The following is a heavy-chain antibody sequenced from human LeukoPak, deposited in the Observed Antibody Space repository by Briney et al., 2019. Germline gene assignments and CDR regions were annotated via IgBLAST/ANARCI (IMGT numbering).Heavy chain of an antibody. CDR1: GFTFSCYA. J-gene: IGHJ6*02. Sequence: GGSLRLSCAASGFTFSCYAMSGLRQAPGKGREGVSAISGSGGSTYYADSVKGRFTISRDNSKNTLYLQMNSLRAEDTAVYYCAKRADPDVVVLRYYGMDVWGQGTTVTVSS. D-gene: IGHD2-2*01. V-gene: IGHV3-23*01. CDR2: ISGSGGST. CDR3: AKRADPDVVVLRYYGMDV.